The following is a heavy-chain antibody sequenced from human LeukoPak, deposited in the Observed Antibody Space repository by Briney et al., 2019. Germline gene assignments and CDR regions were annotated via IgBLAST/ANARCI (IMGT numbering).Heavy chain of an antibody. J-gene: IGHJ4*02. Sequence: TSETLSLTCTVSGGSISSYYWSWIRQPPGKGLEWIGYIYYSGSTNYNPSLKSRVTISVDTSKNQFSLKLSSVTAADTAVYYCARSSPVDTAMDTSGNYFDYWGQGTLVTVSS. D-gene: IGHD5-18*01. CDR1: GGSISSYY. CDR3: ARSSPVDTAMDTSGNYFDY. V-gene: IGHV4-59*01. CDR2: IYYSGST.